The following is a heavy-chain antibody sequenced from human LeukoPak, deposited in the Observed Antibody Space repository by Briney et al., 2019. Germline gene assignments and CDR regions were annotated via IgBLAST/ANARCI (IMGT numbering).Heavy chain of an antibody. V-gene: IGHV1-46*04. CDR2: IQPSSGRT. CDR3: ARDFDRYWSFDY. CDR1: GYTFTNYR. J-gene: IGHJ4*01. Sequence: ASVKVSCKATGYTFTNYRMHWVRQAPGQGLEWMGIIQPSSGRTTYAQKMQGRVTMTRDTSTSTVNMELSSLRSEDTAVYYCARDFDRYWSFDYWGQGTLVTVSS. D-gene: IGHD3-10*01.